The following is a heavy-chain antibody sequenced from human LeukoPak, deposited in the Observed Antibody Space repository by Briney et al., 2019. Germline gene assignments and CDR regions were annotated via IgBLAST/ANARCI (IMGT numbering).Heavy chain of an antibody. Sequence: SETLSPTCTVSGGSISSYYWSWIRQPAGKGLEWIGRIYTSGSTNYNPSLKSRVTMSVDTSKNQFSLKLSSVTAADTAVYYCARAVAMYGDRSPFDYWGQGTLVTVSS. CDR2: IYTSGST. CDR3: ARAVAMYGDRSPFDY. J-gene: IGHJ4*02. V-gene: IGHV4-4*07. CDR1: GGSISSYY. D-gene: IGHD4-17*01.